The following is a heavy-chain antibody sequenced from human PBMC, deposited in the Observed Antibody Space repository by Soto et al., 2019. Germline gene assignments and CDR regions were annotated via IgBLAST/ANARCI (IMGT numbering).Heavy chain of an antibody. V-gene: IGHV4-39*01. CDR1: GGSISSSSYY. CDR2: IYYSGST. Sequence: SETLSLTCTVSGGSISSSSYYWGWIRQPPGKGLEWIGSIYYSGSTYYNPSLKSRVTISVDTSKNQFSLKLSSVTAADTAVYYCARRSRVWELTMLGNWFDPWGQGTLVTVSS. CDR3: ARRSRVWELTMLGNWFDP. D-gene: IGHD3-10*01. J-gene: IGHJ5*02.